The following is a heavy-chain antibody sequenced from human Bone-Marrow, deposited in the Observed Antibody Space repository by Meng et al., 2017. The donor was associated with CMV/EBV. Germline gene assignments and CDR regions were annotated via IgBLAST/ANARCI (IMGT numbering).Heavy chain of an antibody. V-gene: IGHV5-51*01. Sequence: GESLKISCAASGFTFDDYAMHWVRQAPGKGLEWMGIIYPGDTDTRYSPSFQGQVTISADKSISTAYLQWSSLKASDTAMYYCARGQSQRGDAFDIWGQGTMVTVSS. J-gene: IGHJ3*02. CDR3: ARGQSQRGDAFDI. CDR2: IYPGDTDT. D-gene: IGHD3-16*01. CDR1: GFTFDDYA.